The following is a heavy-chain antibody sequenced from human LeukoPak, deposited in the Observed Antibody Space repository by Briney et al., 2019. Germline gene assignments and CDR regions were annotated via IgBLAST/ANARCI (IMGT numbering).Heavy chain of an antibody. CDR2: IIPIFGTA. J-gene: IGHJ4*02. Sequence: ASVKVSCKASGGTFSSYAISWVREAPGQGLEWMGGIIPIFGTANYAQKFQGRVTIPTDESTSTAYMELSSLRSEDTAVYYCAGEAGSGSFVLDYWGQGTLVIVSS. CDR3: AGEAGSGSFVLDY. V-gene: IGHV1-69*05. CDR1: GGTFSSYA. D-gene: IGHD3-10*01.